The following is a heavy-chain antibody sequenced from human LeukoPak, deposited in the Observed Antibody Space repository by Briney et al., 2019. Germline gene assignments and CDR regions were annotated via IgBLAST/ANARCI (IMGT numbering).Heavy chain of an antibody. Sequence: ASVKVSCKASGGTFSSYAISWVRQAPGQGLEWMGRIIPIFGTANYAQKFQGRVTITTDESTSTAYMELSSLRSEDTAVYYCARDDYGGNSELGNWGQGTLVTVSS. V-gene: IGHV1-69*05. CDR3: ARDDYGGNSELGN. CDR2: IIPIFGTA. CDR1: GGTFSSYA. D-gene: IGHD4-23*01. J-gene: IGHJ4*02.